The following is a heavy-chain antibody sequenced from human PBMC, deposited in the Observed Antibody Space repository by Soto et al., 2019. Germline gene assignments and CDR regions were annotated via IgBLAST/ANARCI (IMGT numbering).Heavy chain of an antibody. Sequence: SETLSLTCTVSGVSISSSSYYWGWIRKPPGKGLEWIGSIYYSGSTYYNPSLKSRVTISVDTSKNQFSLKLSSVTAADTAVYYCARRPIVVVNYYYYYGMDVWGQGTTVTVSS. CDR3: ARRPIVVVNYYYYYGMDV. D-gene: IGHD2-2*01. CDR2: IYYSGST. V-gene: IGHV4-39*01. CDR1: GVSISSSSYY. J-gene: IGHJ6*02.